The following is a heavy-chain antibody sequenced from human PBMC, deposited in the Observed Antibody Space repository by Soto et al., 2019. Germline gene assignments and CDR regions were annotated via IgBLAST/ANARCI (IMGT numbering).Heavy chain of an antibody. Sequence: QGQLQESGPGLVKPSETLSLTCTVSDGSISTYFCNWIRQPAGKGLEWIGRIDNSGNTNYNPSLKSRVTMSADTSRNQFSLKLNSVTAADTAVYYCARGGQDFWSGPFDYWGQVALVTVSS. CDR2: IDNSGNT. D-gene: IGHD3-3*01. V-gene: IGHV4-4*07. J-gene: IGHJ4*02. CDR3: ARGGQDFWSGPFDY. CDR1: DGSISTYF.